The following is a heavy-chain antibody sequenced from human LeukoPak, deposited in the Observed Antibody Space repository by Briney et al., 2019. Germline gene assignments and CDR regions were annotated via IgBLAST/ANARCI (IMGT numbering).Heavy chain of an antibody. CDR2: RNPSGGST. Sequence: ASVKVSCKASGYTFTSYYMHWVRQAPGQGLEWMGIRNPSGGSTSYAQKFQGRVTMTRDMSTSTVYMELSSLRSEDTAVYYCARDRRGYSGYEPYAYWGQGTLVTVSS. V-gene: IGHV1-46*01. D-gene: IGHD5-12*01. J-gene: IGHJ4*02. CDR3: ARDRRGYSGYEPYAY. CDR1: GYTFTSYY.